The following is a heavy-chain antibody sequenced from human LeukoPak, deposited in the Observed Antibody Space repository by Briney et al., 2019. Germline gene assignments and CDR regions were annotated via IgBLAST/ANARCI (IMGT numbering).Heavy chain of an antibody. CDR3: ARAYISCYDY. CDR2: IYYSGST. Sequence: SETLSLTCTVSGGSISSYYWSWIRQPPGKGLEWIGYIYYSGSTNYNPSLKSRVTISVDTSKNQFSLKLSSVTAADTAVYYCARAYISCYDYWGQGTLVTVSS. CDR1: GGSISSYY. D-gene: IGHD2-2*01. J-gene: IGHJ4*02. V-gene: IGHV4-59*01.